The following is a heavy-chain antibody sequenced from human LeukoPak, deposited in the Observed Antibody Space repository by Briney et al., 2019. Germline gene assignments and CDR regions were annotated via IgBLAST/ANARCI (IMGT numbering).Heavy chain of an antibody. CDR3: AGNIAAAGRGY. J-gene: IGHJ4*02. D-gene: IGHD6-13*01. CDR1: LGSIDLYY. Sequence: SETLSLTCSVSLGSIDLYYYSWIRQSPGKGLEWIGYIYNTGTIKYNPSLKSRVTISEDTSKNQLSLTLTSVTAADTAVYYCAGNIAAAGRGYWGQGTLVTVSS. CDR2: IYNTGTI. V-gene: IGHV4-59*12.